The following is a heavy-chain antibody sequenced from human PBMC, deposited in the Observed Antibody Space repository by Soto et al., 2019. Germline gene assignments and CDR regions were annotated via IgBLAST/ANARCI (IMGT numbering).Heavy chain of an antibody. CDR2: IGTYSGNT. CDR1: GYTFRSSG. D-gene: IGHD1-26*01. V-gene: IGHV1-18*01. CDR3: ARNPSGSRFDY. J-gene: IGHJ4*02. Sequence: GASVKVSCTTSGYTFRSSGISWGRQAPGQGLQWMGWIGTYSGNTDYAQRLQGRVTMTTDTSTSTAYMGLRSLKNDDTAVYCCARNPSGSRFDYWGQGTLVTVSA.